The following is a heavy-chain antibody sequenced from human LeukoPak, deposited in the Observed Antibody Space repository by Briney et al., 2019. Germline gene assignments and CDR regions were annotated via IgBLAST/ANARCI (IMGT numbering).Heavy chain of an antibody. D-gene: IGHD3-10*01. Sequence: ETLSLTCAVYGGSFSGYYWSWVRQAPGKGLEWVSAISGSGGSTYYADSVKGRFTISRDNSKNTLYLQMNSLTAEDTAMYYCAKDAQVRGVINGFDYWGQGTLVTVSS. V-gene: IGHV3-23*01. J-gene: IGHJ4*02. CDR2: ISGSGGST. CDR3: AKDAQVRGVINGFDY. CDR1: GGSFSGYY.